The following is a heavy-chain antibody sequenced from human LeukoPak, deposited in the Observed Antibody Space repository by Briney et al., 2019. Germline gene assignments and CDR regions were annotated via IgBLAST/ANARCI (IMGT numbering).Heavy chain of an antibody. CDR1: GYTFTGYY. Sequence: ASVKVSCKASGYTFTGYYMHWVRQAPGQGLEWMGWINPNSGGTNYAQKFQGRVTMTRVTSISTAYMELSRLRSDDTAVYYCARGILGEYYYYALDVWGQGTTVAVSS. CDR3: ARGILGEYYYYALDV. CDR2: INPNSGGT. J-gene: IGHJ6*02. V-gene: IGHV1-2*02. D-gene: IGHD3-10*02.